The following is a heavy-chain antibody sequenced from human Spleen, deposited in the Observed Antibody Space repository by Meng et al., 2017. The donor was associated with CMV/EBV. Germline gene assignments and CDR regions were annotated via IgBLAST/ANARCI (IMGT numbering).Heavy chain of an antibody. CDR1: GFTFSSYS. Sequence: GGSLRLSCAGSGFTFSSYSMNWVRQAPGKGLEWVAFIRYDGSNKYYADSVKGRFTISRDNSKNTLYLQMNSLRAEDTAVYYCAKVDGIVVPAAIGIDYWGQGTLVTVSS. V-gene: IGHV3-30*02. J-gene: IGHJ4*02. CDR2: IRYDGSNK. D-gene: IGHD2-2*02. CDR3: AKVDGIVVPAAIGIDY.